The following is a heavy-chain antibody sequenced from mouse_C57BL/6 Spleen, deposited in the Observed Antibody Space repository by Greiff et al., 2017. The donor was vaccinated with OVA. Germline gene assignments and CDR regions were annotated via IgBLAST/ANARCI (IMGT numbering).Heavy chain of an antibody. Sequence: VQLQQSGAELARPGASVKLSCKASGYTFTSYGISWVKQRTGQGLEWIGEIYPRSGNTYYNEKFKGTATLTADKSSSKAYMVLRSRTSEDSAVYFCARVPRYYVSSLWYFDVWGTGTTVTVSS. J-gene: IGHJ1*03. D-gene: IGHD1-1*01. CDR2: IYPRSGNT. CDR1: GYTFTSYG. CDR3: ARVPRYYVSSLWYFDV. V-gene: IGHV1-81*01.